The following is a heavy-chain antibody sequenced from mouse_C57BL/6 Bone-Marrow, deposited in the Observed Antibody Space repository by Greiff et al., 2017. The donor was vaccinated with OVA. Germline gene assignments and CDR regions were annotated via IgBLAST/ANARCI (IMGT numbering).Heavy chain of an antibody. CDR3: ARVNWHHFAY. Sequence: EVQLQQSGPELVKPGASVKISCKASGYTFTDYYMNWVKQSHGKSLEWIGDINPNNGGTSYNQKFKGKATLTVDKSSSTAYMELRSLTSEDSAVYYCARVNWHHFAYWGQGTLVTVSA. J-gene: IGHJ3*01. D-gene: IGHD4-1*01. V-gene: IGHV1-26*01. CDR1: GYTFTDYY. CDR2: INPNNGGT.